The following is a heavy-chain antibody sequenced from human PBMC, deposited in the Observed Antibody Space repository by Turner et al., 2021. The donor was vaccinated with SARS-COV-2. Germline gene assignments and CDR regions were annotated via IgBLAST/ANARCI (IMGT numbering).Heavy chain of an antibody. Sequence: QVQLHESVPGLMMPSETLSLTCTVSGGSISSYYWSWLRQPPGKGVEWLGYIYYSGITNYYPSLESRVSISVVSFKNQVSLNLRSVTAADTAVYYCARTLYRNYLDVWGQGTTVTVSS. V-gene: IGHV4-59*08. J-gene: IGHJ6*02. D-gene: IGHD3-10*01. CDR1: GGSISSYY. CDR2: IYYSGIT. CDR3: ARTLYRNYLDV.